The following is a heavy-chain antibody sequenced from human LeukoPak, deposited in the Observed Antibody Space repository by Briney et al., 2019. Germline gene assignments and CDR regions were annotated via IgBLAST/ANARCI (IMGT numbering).Heavy chain of an antibody. Sequence: GGSLRLSCAASGFTFSSYAMHWVRQAPGKGLEWVAVISYDGSNKYYADSVKGRFTISRDNSKNTLYLQMNSLRAEDTAVYYCAKALEVFWSGYYNPFDYWGRGTLVTVSS. CDR2: ISYDGSNK. CDR1: GFTFSSYA. CDR3: AKALEVFWSGYYNPFDY. J-gene: IGHJ4*02. V-gene: IGHV3-30*04. D-gene: IGHD3-3*01.